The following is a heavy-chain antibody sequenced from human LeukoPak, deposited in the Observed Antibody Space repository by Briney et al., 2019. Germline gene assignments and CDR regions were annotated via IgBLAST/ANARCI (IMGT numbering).Heavy chain of an antibody. Sequence: SVKVSCKASGGTFSSYAISWVRQAPGQGLEWMGGIIPIFGTANYAQKFQGRVTITADKSTSTAYMELSSLRSEDTAVYYCARATVTNRGLYNWFDPWGQGTLVTVSS. D-gene: IGHD4-11*01. V-gene: IGHV1-69*06. J-gene: IGHJ5*02. CDR2: IIPIFGTA. CDR3: ARATVTNRGLYNWFDP. CDR1: GGTFSSYA.